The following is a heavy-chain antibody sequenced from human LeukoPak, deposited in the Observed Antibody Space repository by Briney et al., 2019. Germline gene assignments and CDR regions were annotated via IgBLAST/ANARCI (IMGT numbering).Heavy chain of an antibody. D-gene: IGHD2-2*02. CDR2: IYYSGST. J-gene: IGHJ4*02. CDR1: GGSVSSGSYY. CDR3: ASSEVVVPAAILGPFDY. V-gene: IGHV4-61*01. Sequence: SETLSLTCTVSGGSVSSGSYYWSGIRQPPGKGLEWIGYIYYSGSTNYNPSLKSRVTISVDTSKNQFSLKLSSVTAADTAVYYCASSEVVVPAAILGPFDYWGQGTLVTVSS.